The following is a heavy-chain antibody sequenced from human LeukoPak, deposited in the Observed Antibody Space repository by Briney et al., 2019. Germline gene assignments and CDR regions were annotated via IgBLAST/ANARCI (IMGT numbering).Heavy chain of an antibody. V-gene: IGHV1-69*13. CDR3: ARVPGYSYDPPFDY. J-gene: IGHJ4*02. CDR2: IIPIFGTA. CDR1: GGTFSSYA. D-gene: IGHD5-18*01. Sequence: ASVKVSCKASGGTFSSYAISWVLQAPGQGLEWMGGIIPIFGTANYAQKFQGRVTITADESTSTAYMELSSLRSEDTAVYYCARVPGYSYDPPFDYWGQGTLVTVSS.